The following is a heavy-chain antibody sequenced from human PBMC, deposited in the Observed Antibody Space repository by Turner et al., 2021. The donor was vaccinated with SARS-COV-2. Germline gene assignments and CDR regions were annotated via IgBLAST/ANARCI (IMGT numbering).Heavy chain of an antibody. D-gene: IGHD6-6*01. J-gene: IGHJ5*02. CDR1: GYTFTGYY. CDR3: AREGAPVSSSSRVWFDP. CDR2: INPNSGGT. V-gene: IGHV1-2*02. Sequence: QVQLVQSGAEVKKPGASVKVSCKASGYTFTGYYMHWVRQAPGQGLEWMGWINPNSGGTNYAQKFKGRVTMTRDTSISKAYMDLSRLRADDTAVYYCAREGAPVSSSSRVWFDPWGQGTLVTVSS.